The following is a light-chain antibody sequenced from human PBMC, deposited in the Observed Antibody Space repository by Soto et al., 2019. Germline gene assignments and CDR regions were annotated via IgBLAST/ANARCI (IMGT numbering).Light chain of an antibody. V-gene: IGKV1-5*03. CDR1: QRVRGW. Sequence: DIQMTQSPSTLSASVGDRVTITCRASQRVRGWLAWHQQKPGKAPKLLISEASSLERGVPSRFSGSGSGTEFTLTIISLQPDEFATYSSQQYNNYSWTFGQGNPVQI. CDR2: EAS. CDR3: QQYNNYSWT. J-gene: IGKJ1*01.